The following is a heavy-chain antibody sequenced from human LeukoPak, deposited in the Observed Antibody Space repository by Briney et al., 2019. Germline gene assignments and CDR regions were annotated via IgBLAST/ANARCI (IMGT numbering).Heavy chain of an antibody. Sequence: ASVNVSCKASGYTFTGYYMHWVRQAPGQGLEWMGPINPNSGGTNYAQKFQGRVTMTRDTSISTAYMELSRLRADDTAVYYCARNKYDILTGYLPFDYWGQGTLVTVSS. J-gene: IGHJ4*02. V-gene: IGHV1-2*06. D-gene: IGHD3-9*01. CDR3: ARNKYDILTGYLPFDY. CDR2: INPNSGGT. CDR1: GYTFTGYY.